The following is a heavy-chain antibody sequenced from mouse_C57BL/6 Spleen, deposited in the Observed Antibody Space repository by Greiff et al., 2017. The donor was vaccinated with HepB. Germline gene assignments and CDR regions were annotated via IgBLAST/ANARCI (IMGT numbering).Heavy chain of an antibody. D-gene: IGHD1-1*02. J-gene: IGHJ3*01. CDR1: GFNIKDDY. CDR3: TTDGGFAY. V-gene: IGHV14-4*01. Sequence: EVQGVESGAELVRPGASVKLSCTASGFNIKDDYMHWVKQRPEQGLEWIGWIDPENGDTEYASKFQGKATITADTSSNTAYLQLSSLTSEDTAVYYCTTDGGFAYWGQGTLVTVSA. CDR2: IDPENGDT.